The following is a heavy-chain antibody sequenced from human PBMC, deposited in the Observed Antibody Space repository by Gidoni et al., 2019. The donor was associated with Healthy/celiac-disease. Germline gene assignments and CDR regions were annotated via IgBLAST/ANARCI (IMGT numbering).Heavy chain of an antibody. CDR3: ARRDGYNYEVSFDY. V-gene: IGHV4-39*01. Sequence: QLQLQESGPGLVKPSETLSLTCTVSGGSISSSSYYWGWIRQPPGKGLEWIGSIYYSGSTYYNPSLKSRVTISVDTSKNQFSLKLSSVTAADTAVYYCARRDGYNYEVSFDYWGQGTLVTVSS. D-gene: IGHD5-12*01. CDR1: GGSISSSSYY. CDR2: IYYSGST. J-gene: IGHJ4*02.